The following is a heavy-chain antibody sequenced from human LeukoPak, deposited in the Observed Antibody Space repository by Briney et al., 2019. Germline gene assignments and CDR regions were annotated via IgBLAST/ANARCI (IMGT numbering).Heavy chain of an antibody. J-gene: IGHJ4*02. CDR3: AKNRRSSSTSCYEFYFDY. V-gene: IGHV3-30*02. D-gene: IGHD2-2*01. CDR1: GFTFSSYG. Sequence: PGGSLRLSCAASGFTFSSYGMHWVRQAPGKGLEWVAFIRYDGSNKYYADSVKGRFTISRDNSKNTLYLQMNSLRAEDTAVYYCAKNRRSSSTSCYEFYFDYWGQGTLVTVSS. CDR2: IRYDGSNK.